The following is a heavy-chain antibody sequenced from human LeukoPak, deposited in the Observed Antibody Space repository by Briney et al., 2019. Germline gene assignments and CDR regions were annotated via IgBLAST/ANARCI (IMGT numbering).Heavy chain of an antibody. CDR2: IKQDGSEK. D-gene: IGHD3-9*01. CDR3: ARVDYSDEDFDWLSPYYFDY. Sequence: GGSLRLSCAASGFTFSSYWMSWVRQAPGKGLEWVANIKQDGSEKYYVDSVKGRFTISRDNAKNSLYLQMNSLRAEDTAVYHCARVDYSDEDFDWLSPYYFDYWGQGTLVTVSS. J-gene: IGHJ4*02. CDR1: GFTFSSYW. V-gene: IGHV3-7*03.